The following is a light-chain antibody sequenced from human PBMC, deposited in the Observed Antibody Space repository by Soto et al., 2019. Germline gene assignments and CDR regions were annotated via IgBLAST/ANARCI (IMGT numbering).Light chain of an antibody. CDR2: SAS. Sequence: EIVLTQSPGTLSLSPGERATLSCRASQSLSGGYLAWFPQKPGQTRRLLIFSASNRATGIPDRFSGSGSRTDFTLTISRLEPEDSVVYYCQQNGSLPITFGQGTRLEIK. J-gene: IGKJ5*01. CDR1: QSLSGGY. CDR3: QQNGSLPIT. V-gene: IGKV3-20*01.